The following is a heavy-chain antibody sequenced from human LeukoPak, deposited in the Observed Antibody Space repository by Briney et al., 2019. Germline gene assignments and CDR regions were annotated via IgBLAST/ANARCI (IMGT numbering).Heavy chain of an antibody. V-gene: IGHV3-20*04. J-gene: IGHJ6*03. Sequence: PGGSLRLSCAAPGFTFDDYGMSWVRQAPGKGLEWVSGINWNGGSTGYADSVKGRFTISRDNAKNSLYLQMNSLRAEDTALYYCAREYCNYHADYMDVWGKGTTVTVSS. CDR3: AREYCNYHADYMDV. D-gene: IGHD4-11*01. CDR1: GFTFDDYG. CDR2: INWNGGST.